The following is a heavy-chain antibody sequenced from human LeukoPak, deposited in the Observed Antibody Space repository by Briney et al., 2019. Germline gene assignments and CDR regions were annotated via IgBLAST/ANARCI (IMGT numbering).Heavy chain of an antibody. V-gene: IGHV3-20*04. CDR3: ARDPRELGYMDV. CDR2: INWNGGST. J-gene: IGHJ6*03. D-gene: IGHD3-10*01. Sequence: TGGSLRLSCAASGFTFDDYGMSWVRQAPGKGLEWVSGINWNGGSTGYADSVEGRFTISRDNAKNSLYLQMNSLRAEDTALYYCARDPRELGYMDVWGKGTTVTVSS. CDR1: GFTFDDYG.